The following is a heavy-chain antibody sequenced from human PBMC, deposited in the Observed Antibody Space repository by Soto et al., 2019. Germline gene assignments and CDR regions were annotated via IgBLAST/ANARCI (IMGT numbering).Heavy chain of an antibody. V-gene: IGHV1-69*08. J-gene: IGHJ4*02. CDR2: IIPILGIA. D-gene: IGHD4-17*01. CDR1: GGTFSSYT. Sequence: QVQLVQSGAEVKKPGSSAKVSCKASGGTFSSYTISWVRQAPGQGLEWMGRIIPILGIANYAQKFQGRVTITADKSTSTAYMELSSLRSEDTAVYYCARDRGTGTTSGYWGQGTLVTVSS. CDR3: ARDRGTGTTSGY.